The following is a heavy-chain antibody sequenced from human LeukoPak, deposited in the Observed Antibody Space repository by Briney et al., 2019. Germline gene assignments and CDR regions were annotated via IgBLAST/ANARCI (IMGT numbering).Heavy chain of an antibody. CDR1: GFTFSSAW. J-gene: IGHJ4*02. V-gene: IGHV3-15*01. D-gene: IGHD1-26*01. Sequence: GGSLRLSCAASGFTFSSAWMSWVRQAPGKGLEWVGRIKSKTDGGTTDYAAPVKGRFTISRDDSKNTLYLQMNSLKTEDTAVYYCTTKKIVGATRYYFDYWGQGTLVTVSS. CDR2: IKSKTDGGTT. CDR3: TTKKIVGATRYYFDY.